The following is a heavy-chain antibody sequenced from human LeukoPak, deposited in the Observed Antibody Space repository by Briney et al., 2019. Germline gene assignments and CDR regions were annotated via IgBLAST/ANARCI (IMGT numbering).Heavy chain of an antibody. J-gene: IGHJ4*02. D-gene: IGHD2-21*02. CDR2: ISGSGGST. V-gene: IGHV3-23*01. CDR3: AKYQDVVVTAISLDY. Sequence: GGSLRLSCAASGFTFSSYAMSWVRQAPGEGLEWVSAISGSGGSTYYADSVKGRFTISRDNSKNTLYLQMNSLRAEDTAVYYCAKYQDVVVTAISLDYWGQGTLVTVSS. CDR1: GFTFSSYA.